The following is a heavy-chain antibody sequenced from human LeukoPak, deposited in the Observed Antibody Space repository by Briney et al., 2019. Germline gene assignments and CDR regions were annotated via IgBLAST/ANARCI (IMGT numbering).Heavy chain of an antibody. D-gene: IGHD4-23*01. CDR3: AKDGRDGYGGNPFDY. V-gene: IGHV3-23*01. CDR1: GFTFSSYA. CDR2: ISGSCGTT. Sequence: GGSLRLSCAASGFTFSSYAMSWVRQAPGKGLEWVSAISGSCGTTYYADSVKGRFTISRDNSKNTLYLQMNSLRAEDTAVYYCAKDGRDGYGGNPFDYWGQGTLVTVSS. J-gene: IGHJ4*02.